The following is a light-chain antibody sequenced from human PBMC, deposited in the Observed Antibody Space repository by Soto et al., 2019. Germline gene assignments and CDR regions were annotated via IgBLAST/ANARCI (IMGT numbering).Light chain of an antibody. Sequence: DIVLTQSPLSLPVIPGEPASISCRSSQRLQYSNGYNYLDWYFQKPGQSPQLLISLGSTRASGVPDRFSGSGSGTDFTLKISRVEADDVGVYYCFQGLQTPPITFGQGTRREIK. CDR1: QRLQYSNGYNY. CDR2: LGS. CDR3: FQGLQTPPIT. J-gene: IGKJ5*01. V-gene: IGKV2-28*01.